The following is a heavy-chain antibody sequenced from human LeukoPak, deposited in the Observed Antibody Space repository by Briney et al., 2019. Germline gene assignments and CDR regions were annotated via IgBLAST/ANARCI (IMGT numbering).Heavy chain of an antibody. D-gene: IGHD3-22*01. J-gene: IGHJ4*02. CDR1: GGSISSSNW. V-gene: IGHV4-4*02. CDR2: IYHSGST. Sequence: SGTLSLTCAVSGGSISSSNWWSWVRQPPGKGLEWIGEIYHSGSTNYNPSLKSRVTISVDKSKNQFSLKLSSVTAADTAVYYCAREGYYDSRSFDYWGQGTLVTVSS. CDR3: AREGYYDSRSFDY.